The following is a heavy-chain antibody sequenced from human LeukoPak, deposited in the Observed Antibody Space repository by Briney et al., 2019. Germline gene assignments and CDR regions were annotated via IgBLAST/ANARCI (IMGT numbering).Heavy chain of an antibody. D-gene: IGHD1-26*01. V-gene: IGHV1-8*03. J-gene: IGHJ4*02. Sequence: ASVKVSCKASGYTFTSYDINWVRQATGQGLEWMGWMSPNSGSTGHAQKFQGRVTITRNTSISTAYMELSSLRSDDTAVFYCARGMSGSYYEAFDYWGQGTLVTVSS. CDR3: ARGMSGSYYEAFDY. CDR2: MSPNSGST. CDR1: GYTFTSYD.